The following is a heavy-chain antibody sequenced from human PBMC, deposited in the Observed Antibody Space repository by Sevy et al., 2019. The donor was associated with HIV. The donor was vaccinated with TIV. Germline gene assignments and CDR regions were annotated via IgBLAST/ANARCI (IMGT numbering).Heavy chain of an antibody. V-gene: IGHV3-23*01. CDR3: AKSPSSPGSSSTWATFDY. CDR1: GFTFSNYA. D-gene: IGHD6-13*01. CDR2: ISASGGTT. Sequence: GGSLRLSCAASGFTFSNYAMSWVRQAPGKGLEWVSAISASGGTTFFADSVKGRFTISRDNSKNTMCLQMNSLRVEDTAVYYCAKSPSSPGSSSTWATFDYWGQGTLVTVSS. J-gene: IGHJ4*02.